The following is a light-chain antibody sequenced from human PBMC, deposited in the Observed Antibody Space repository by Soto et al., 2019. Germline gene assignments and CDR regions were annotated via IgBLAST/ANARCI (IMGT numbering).Light chain of an antibody. CDR3: QHYKSYSEA. CDR1: QTISSW. J-gene: IGKJ1*01. V-gene: IGKV1-5*03. Sequence: DNPMTQSPSTLSGSVGDRVTITCRASQTISSWLAWYQQKPGKAPKLLIYKASTLKSGVPSRFSGSGSGTEFTLTISSLQPDDFATYYCQHYKSYSEAFGQGTKVDIK. CDR2: KAS.